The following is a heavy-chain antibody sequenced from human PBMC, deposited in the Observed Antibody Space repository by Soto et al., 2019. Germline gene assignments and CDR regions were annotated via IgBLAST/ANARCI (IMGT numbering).Heavy chain of an antibody. CDR3: ARGARRYSGYDAFDI. CDR1: GYTFTSYD. J-gene: IGHJ3*02. Sequence: ASVKVSCKASGYTFTSYDINWVRQATGQGLEWMGWMNPNSGNTGYAQKFQGRVTMTRNTSISTAYMELSSLRSEDTVVYYCARGARRYSGYDAFDIRGQGTMVTVSS. CDR2: MNPNSGNT. V-gene: IGHV1-8*01. D-gene: IGHD5-12*01.